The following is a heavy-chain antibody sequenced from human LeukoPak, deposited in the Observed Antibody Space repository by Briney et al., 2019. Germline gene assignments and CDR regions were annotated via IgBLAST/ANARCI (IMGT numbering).Heavy chain of an antibody. CDR3: AKETAIATINYALDV. J-gene: IGHJ6*02. CDR2: IAYDGSNK. V-gene: IGHV3-30*18. D-gene: IGHD3-16*01. Sequence: GRSLRLSCAASGFIFDTYGMLWVRQAPGKGLEGVAVIAYDGSNKVYADSVKGRFTISRDNSKNTLYLQMNSLRGEDTAVYYCAKETAIATINYALDVWGQGTTVTVSS. CDR1: GFIFDTYG.